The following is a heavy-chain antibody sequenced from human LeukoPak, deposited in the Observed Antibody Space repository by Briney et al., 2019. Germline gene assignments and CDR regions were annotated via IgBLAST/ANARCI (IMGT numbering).Heavy chain of an antibody. CDR1: GYTFTGHY. Sequence: GASVNVSCKPSGYTFTGHYMHWVRQAPRQGLEWMGGINPNSGGTNYAQKFQGRVTMTRDTSISTAYMELSRLRSVDTAVYYCARGSMGFWDFDYWGQGALVTVSS. J-gene: IGHJ4*02. CDR2: INPNSGGT. V-gene: IGHV1-2*02. CDR3: ARGSMGFWDFDY. D-gene: IGHD3-16*01.